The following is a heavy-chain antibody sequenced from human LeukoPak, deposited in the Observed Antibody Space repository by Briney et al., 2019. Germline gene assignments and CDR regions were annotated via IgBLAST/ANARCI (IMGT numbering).Heavy chain of an antibody. CDR3: AREPGITIFGVAPYYFDY. V-gene: IGHV3-30-3*01. D-gene: IGHD3-3*01. CDR1: GFTFSSYA. J-gene: IGHJ4*02. CDR2: ISYDGSNK. Sequence: GGSLRLSCAASGFTFSSYAMHWVRQAPGKGLEWVAVISYDGSNKYYADSVKGRFTISRDNSKNTLYLQMSSLRAEDTAVHYCAREPGITIFGVAPYYFDYWGQGTLVTVSS.